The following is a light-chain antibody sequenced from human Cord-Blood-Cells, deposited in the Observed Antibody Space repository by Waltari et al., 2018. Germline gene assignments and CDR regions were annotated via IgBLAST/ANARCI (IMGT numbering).Light chain of an antibody. V-gene: IGKV3-15*01. CDR3: QQYNNWPQT. CDR1: QSVSSN. Sequence: EIVMTQSPATLSVSPGERATLSCRASQSVSSNLAWYQEKPGQAPRPLLYGASTRATCIPARFSGSGSGTGFTLTISSLQSEDFAVYYCQQYNNWPQTFGQGTKVEIK. J-gene: IGKJ1*01. CDR2: GAS.